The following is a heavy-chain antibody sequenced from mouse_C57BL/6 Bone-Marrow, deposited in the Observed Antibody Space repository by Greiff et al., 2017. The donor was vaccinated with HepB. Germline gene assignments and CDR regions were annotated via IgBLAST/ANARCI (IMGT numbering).Heavy chain of an antibody. V-gene: IGHV1-81*01. CDR3: AIYDYDYDDAWFAY. D-gene: IGHD2-4*01. CDR2: IYPRSGNT. J-gene: IGHJ3*01. Sequence: QESGAELARPGASVKLSCKASGYTFTSYGISWVKQRTGQGLEWIGEIYPRSGNTYYNEKFKGKATLTADKSSSTAYMELRSLTSEDSAVYFFAIYDYDYDDAWFAYWGQGTLVTVSA. CDR1: GYTFTSYG.